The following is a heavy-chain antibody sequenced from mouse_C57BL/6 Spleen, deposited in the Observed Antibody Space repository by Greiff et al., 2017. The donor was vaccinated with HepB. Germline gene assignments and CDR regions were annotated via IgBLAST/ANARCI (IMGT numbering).Heavy chain of an antibody. CDR1: GYAFSSSW. V-gene: IGHV1-82*01. J-gene: IGHJ2*01. Sequence: VKLMESGPELVKPGASVKISCKASGYAFSSSWMNWVKQSPEKGLEWIGRIYPGDGDTNYNGKFKGKATLTADKSSSTAYMQLSSLTSEDSAVYFCARWGTRDYFDYWGQGTTLTVSS. D-gene: IGHD3-3*01. CDR2: IYPGDGDT. CDR3: ARWGTRDYFDY.